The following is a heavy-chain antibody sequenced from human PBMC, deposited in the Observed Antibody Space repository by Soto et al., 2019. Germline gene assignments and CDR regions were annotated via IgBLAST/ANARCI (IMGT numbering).Heavy chain of an antibody. J-gene: IGHJ4*02. D-gene: IGHD6-19*01. Sequence: SETLSLTCAVYGGSFSGYYWSWIRQPPGKGLEWIGEINHSGSTNYNPSLKSRVTTSVDTSKNQFSLKLSSVTAADTAVYYCASPGIAVAGFDYWGQGTLVTVSS. CDR2: INHSGST. CDR1: GGSFSGYY. CDR3: ASPGIAVAGFDY. V-gene: IGHV4-34*01.